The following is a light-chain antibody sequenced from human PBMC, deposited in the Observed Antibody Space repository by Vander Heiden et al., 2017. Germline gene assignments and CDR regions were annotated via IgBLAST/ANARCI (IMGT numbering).Light chain of an antibody. Sequence: DIVMTQSPESLSVSLGERATINCKSSQRISVGSSNKNHLAWYQQKPGQPPKVLIYLASTRASGVPDRFSGSGSGTDFTLTISSLQAEDAAIYYCQQYARTPLTFGLGTKVEI. CDR1: QRISVGSSNKNH. CDR2: LAS. V-gene: IGKV4-1*01. CDR3: QQYARTPLT. J-gene: IGKJ1*01.